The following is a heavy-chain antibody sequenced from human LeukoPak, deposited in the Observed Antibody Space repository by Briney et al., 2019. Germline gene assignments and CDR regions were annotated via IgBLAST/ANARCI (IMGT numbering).Heavy chain of an antibody. D-gene: IGHD3-9*01. CDR3: ANQGYDILTGYFDY. Sequence: SETLSLTCAVYGGSFSGYYWSWIRQPPGKGLEWIGEINHSGSTNYNPSLKSRVTISVDTSKNQFSLKLSSVTAADTAVYYCANQGYDILTGYFDYWGQGTLVTVSS. CDR1: GGSFSGYY. J-gene: IGHJ4*02. CDR2: INHSGST. V-gene: IGHV4-34*01.